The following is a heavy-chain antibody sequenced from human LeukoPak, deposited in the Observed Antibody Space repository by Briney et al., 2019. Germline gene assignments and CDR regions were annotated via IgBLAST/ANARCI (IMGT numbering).Heavy chain of an antibody. CDR1: GYTFTSYA. J-gene: IGHJ3*02. CDR3: AREGLSVAFDI. CDR2: INAGNGNT. Sequence: ASVKVYCKASGYTFTSYAMHWVRQAPGQRLEWMGWINAGNGNTKYSQKFQGRVTITRDTSASTAYMELSSLRSEDTAVYYCAREGLSVAFDIWGQGTMVTVSS. V-gene: IGHV1-3*01.